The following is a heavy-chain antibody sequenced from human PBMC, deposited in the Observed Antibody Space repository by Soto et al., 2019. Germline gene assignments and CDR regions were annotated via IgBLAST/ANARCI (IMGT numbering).Heavy chain of an antibody. CDR3: ARGRQVVTSDYYFDY. CDR1: GGTFSSYA. CDR2: IIPIFGTA. D-gene: IGHD2-21*02. Sequence: ASVKVSCKASGGTFSSYAISWVRQAPGQGLEWMGGIIPIFGTANYAQKFQGRVTITADESTSTAYMELSSLRSEDTAVYYCARGRQVVTSDYYFDYWGQGTLVTVSS. J-gene: IGHJ4*02. V-gene: IGHV1-69*13.